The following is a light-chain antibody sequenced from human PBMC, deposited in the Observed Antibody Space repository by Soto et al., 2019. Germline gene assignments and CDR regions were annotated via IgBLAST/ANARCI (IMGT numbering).Light chain of an antibody. Sequence: DIQMTQSTSTLSASVGDRVTITCRASQSISPWLAWYQQKPGKAPILLIYKASNLESGVPSRFSGSGSGTEFTLTISSLQPDDGATYYCQPYNSYPLTFGQGTKVEIK. V-gene: IGKV1-5*03. J-gene: IGKJ1*01. CDR3: QPYNSYPLT. CDR2: KAS. CDR1: QSISPW.